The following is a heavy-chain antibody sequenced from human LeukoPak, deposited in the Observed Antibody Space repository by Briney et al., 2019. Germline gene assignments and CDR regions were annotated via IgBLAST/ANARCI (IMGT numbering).Heavy chain of an antibody. CDR3: ARVRRSDSSGENYYYYYMDV. V-gene: IGHV1-2*02. CDR2: INPHSGGT. CDR1: GYTFTDYY. D-gene: IGHD6-19*01. Sequence: ASVKVSCKASGYTFTDYYMHWVRQAPGQGLEWMGWINPHSGGTDHAQKFQGRVTMTRDTSISTAYMELSRLRSDDTAVYYCARVRRSDSSGENYYYYYMDVWGKGTTVTVSS. J-gene: IGHJ6*03.